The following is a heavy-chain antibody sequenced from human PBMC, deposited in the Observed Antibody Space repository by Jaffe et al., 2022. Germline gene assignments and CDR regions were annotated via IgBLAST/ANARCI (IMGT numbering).Heavy chain of an antibody. Sequence: EVQLVESGGGLVQPGGSLRLSCAASGFTFSSYWMSWVRQAPGKGLEWVANIKQDGSEKYYVDSVKGRFTISRDNAKNSLYLQMNSLRAEDTAVYYCARLAGGDYFPFQGYYYYYMDVWGKGTTVTVSS. CDR1: GFTFSSYW. V-gene: IGHV3-7*05. CDR2: IKQDGSEK. CDR3: ARLAGGDYFPFQGYYYYYMDV. D-gene: IGHD3-16*01. J-gene: IGHJ6*03.